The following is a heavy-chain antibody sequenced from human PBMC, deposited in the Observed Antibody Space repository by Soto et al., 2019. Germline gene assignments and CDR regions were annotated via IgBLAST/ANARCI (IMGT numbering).Heavy chain of an antibody. D-gene: IGHD6-19*01. J-gene: IGHJ4*02. CDR3: ALSHWLGC. CDR1: GFTFSDYF. CDR2: IKQDGNER. Sequence: ELQLVDSGGALVQPGESLRLSCAASGFTFSDYFMTWVRQAPGKGLEWVATIKQDGNERYYVDSVKGRFTISRDNAKNSLYLPMNALRAEDTAVYSCALSHWLGCWGQGTLVTVSS. V-gene: IGHV3-7*01.